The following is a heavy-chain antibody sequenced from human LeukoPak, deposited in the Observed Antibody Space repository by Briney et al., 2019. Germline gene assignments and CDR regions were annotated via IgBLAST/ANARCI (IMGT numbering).Heavy chain of an antibody. CDR1: GFTFSSYS. D-gene: IGHD4-17*01. J-gene: IGHJ6*03. V-gene: IGHV3-21*01. CDR2: ISSSSSYI. CDR3: ARDYGDYYYYYYYYMDV. Sequence: PGGSLRLSCAASGFTFSSYSMNWVRQAPGKGLEWVSSISSSSSYIYYADSVKGRFTISRDNAKNSLYLQMNSLRAEDTAVYYCARDYGDYYYYYYYYMDVWGKGTTVTVSS.